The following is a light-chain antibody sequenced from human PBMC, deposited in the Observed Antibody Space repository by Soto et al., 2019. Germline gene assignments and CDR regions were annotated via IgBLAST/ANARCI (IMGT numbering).Light chain of an antibody. V-gene: IGKV1-9*01. CDR3: QQLDLYPIT. CDR1: QDISRY. Sequence: DIQLTQSPSLLSASIGDRVTITCRASQDISRYLAWYQQKPGTAPRLLISLATTLQGGVPSRFSGSGSGTEFTLTISGLQPEDIATYYCQQLDLYPITFGPGTAVDIK. CDR2: LAT. J-gene: IGKJ3*01.